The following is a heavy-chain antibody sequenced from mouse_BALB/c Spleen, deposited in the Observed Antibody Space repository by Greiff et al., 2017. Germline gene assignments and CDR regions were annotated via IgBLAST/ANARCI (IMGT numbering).Heavy chain of an antibody. CDR2: ISSGGSYT. V-gene: IGHV5-6*02. CDR1: GFTFSSYG. J-gene: IGHJ3*01. CDR3: ARQEAEDYDWFAY. Sequence: EVMLVESGGDLVKPGGSLKLSCAASGFTFSSYGMSWVRQTPDKRLEWVATISSGGSYTYYPDSVKGRFTISRDNAKNTLYLQMSSLKSEDTAMYYCARQEAEDYDWFAYWGQGTLVTVSA. D-gene: IGHD2-4*01.